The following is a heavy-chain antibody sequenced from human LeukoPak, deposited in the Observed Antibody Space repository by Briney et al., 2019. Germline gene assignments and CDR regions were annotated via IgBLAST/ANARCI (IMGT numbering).Heavy chain of an antibody. Sequence: ASVKVSCTASGYTFTSYYMHWVRQAPGQGLEWMGIINPSGGSTSYAQKFQGRVTMTRDTSTSTVYMELSSLRSEDTAVYYCARDMDYYGSGSYYSSWFDPWGQGTLVTVSS. V-gene: IGHV1-46*01. CDR3: ARDMDYYGSGSYYSSWFDP. D-gene: IGHD3-10*01. CDR1: GYTFTSYY. J-gene: IGHJ5*02. CDR2: INPSGGST.